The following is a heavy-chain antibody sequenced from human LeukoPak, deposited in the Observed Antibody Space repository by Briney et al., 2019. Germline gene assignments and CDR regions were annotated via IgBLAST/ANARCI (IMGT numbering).Heavy chain of an antibody. CDR1: GGSISSSGYY. Sequence: SETLSLTCTVSGGSISSSGYYWGWSRQAPGKGLEWIGSIYSSGYTYYKPSLKSRVTISLDTSKNQFSLKLSSVTAADTAVYYCARPPAARLDYFDYWGQGALVTVSS. CDR3: ARPPAARLDYFDY. J-gene: IGHJ4*02. CDR2: IYSSGYT. V-gene: IGHV4-39*07. D-gene: IGHD2-21*01.